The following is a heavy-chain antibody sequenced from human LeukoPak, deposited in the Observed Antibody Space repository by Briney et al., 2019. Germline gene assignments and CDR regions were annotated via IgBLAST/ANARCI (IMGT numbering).Heavy chain of an antibody. V-gene: IGHV1-18*01. J-gene: IGHJ3*02. CDR3: ARVYYDFWSGYEYDAFDI. Sequence: ASVKVSCKASGYTFTSYGISWVRQAPGQGLEWMGWISAYNGNTNYAQKLQGRVTMATDTSTSTAYMELRSLRSDDTAVYYCARVYYDFWSGYEYDAFDIWGQGTMVTVSS. D-gene: IGHD3-3*01. CDR1: GYTFTSYG. CDR2: ISAYNGNT.